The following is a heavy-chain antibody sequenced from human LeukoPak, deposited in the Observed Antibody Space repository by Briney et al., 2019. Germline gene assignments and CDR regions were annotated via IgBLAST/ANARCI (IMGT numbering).Heavy chain of an antibody. J-gene: IGHJ6*03. V-gene: IGHV1-69*04. D-gene: IGHD6-13*01. CDR3: ATYIGASSSSWYYYYMDV. CDR1: GGTFSSYA. CDR2: IIPILGIA. Sequence: ASVKVSCKASGGTFSSYAISWVRQAPGQGLEWMGRIIPILGIANYAQKFQGRVTITADKSTSTAYMELSSLRSEDTAVYYCATYIGASSSSWYYYYMDVWGKGTTVTVSS.